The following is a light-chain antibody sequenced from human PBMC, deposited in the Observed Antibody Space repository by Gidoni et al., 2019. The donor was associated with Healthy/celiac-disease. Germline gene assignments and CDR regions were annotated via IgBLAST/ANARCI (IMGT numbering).Light chain of an antibody. CDR2: KAS. CDR3: QQYNSYSPLT. Sequence: DIQMTQSPSTLSASVGDRVTITCRASQSISSWLAWYQQKPGKAPKLLIYKASSLESGVPSRCSGSRSGTEFTLTISSLQPDDFATYYCQQYNSYSPLTFGGGTKVEIK. J-gene: IGKJ4*01. V-gene: IGKV1-5*03. CDR1: QSISSW.